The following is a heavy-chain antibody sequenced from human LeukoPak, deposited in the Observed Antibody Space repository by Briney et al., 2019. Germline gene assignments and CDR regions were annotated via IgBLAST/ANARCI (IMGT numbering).Heavy chain of an antibody. V-gene: IGHV1-2*02. Sequence: INPNSGRTNYAQKFQARVTITRDTAIRTAYMELRRLRSDDTAVYYCARPDHYYDSSGYSNWGQGTLVTVSS. J-gene: IGHJ4*02. D-gene: IGHD3-22*01. CDR2: INPNSGRT. CDR3: ARPDHYYDSSGYSN.